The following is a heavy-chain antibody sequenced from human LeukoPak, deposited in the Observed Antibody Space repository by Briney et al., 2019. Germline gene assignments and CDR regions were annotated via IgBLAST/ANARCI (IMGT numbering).Heavy chain of an antibody. CDR3: AELGITMIGGV. CDR1: GFTFTTVW. V-gene: IGHV3-74*01. Sequence: GGSLRLSCATSGFTFTTVWMHWVRQAPGKGLVWVSRINHDGSSTNYADSVKGRFTISRDNAKNSLYLQMNSLRAEDPAVYYCAELGITMIGGVWGKGTTVTISS. J-gene: IGHJ6*04. D-gene: IGHD3-10*02. CDR2: INHDGSST.